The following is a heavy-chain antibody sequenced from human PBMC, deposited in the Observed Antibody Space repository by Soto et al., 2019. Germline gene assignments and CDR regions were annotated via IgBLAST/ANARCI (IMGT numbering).Heavy chain of an antibody. V-gene: IGHV3-30*03. Sequence: QVQLVESGGGVDQPGRSLRLSCAASGFIFSSYGMHWVRQAPGKGLGWVAVILYDGSNKYYADAVKGRFTISRDNSKNTLYLQMNSLGAEDTAVYYCATASGTTAALIDYWGQGTLVTVSS. CDR1: GFIFSSYG. CDR2: ILYDGSNK. CDR3: ATASGTTAALIDY. D-gene: IGHD1-7*01. J-gene: IGHJ4*02.